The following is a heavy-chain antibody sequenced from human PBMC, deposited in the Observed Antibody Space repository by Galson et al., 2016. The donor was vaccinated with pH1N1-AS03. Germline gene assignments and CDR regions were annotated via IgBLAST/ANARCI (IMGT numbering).Heavy chain of an antibody. Sequence: SLRLSCAASGFTFRTYGMNWARQAPGKGLEWVSSISSSSSYIYYADSVKGRFTISRDNAKNSLYLQMNSLRAEDTAVYYCARRSAAVSGTGCVDVWGQGTTVTVSS. CDR3: ARRSAAVSGTGCVDV. CDR2: ISSSSSYI. D-gene: IGHD6-19*01. CDR1: GFTFRTYG. V-gene: IGHV3-21*01. J-gene: IGHJ6*02.